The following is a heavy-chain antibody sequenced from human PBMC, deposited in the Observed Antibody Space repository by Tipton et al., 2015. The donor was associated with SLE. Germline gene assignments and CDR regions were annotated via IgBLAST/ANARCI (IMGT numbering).Heavy chain of an antibody. J-gene: IGHJ4*02. CDR1: GFTVSSNY. D-gene: IGHD6-13*01. Sequence: SLRLSCAASGFTVSSNYMSWVRQAPGKGLEWVSVIYSGGSTYYADSVKGRFTISRDNSKNTLYLQMNSLRAEDTAVYYCARDRGSSWFFFAYWGQGTLVTVSS. CDR3: ARDRGSSWFFFAY. CDR2: IYSGGST. V-gene: IGHV3-66*02.